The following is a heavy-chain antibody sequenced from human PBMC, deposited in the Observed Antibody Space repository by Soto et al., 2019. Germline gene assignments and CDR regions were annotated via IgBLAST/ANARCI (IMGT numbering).Heavy chain of an antibody. CDR1: GFTFSTYG. V-gene: IGHV3-30*18. CDR3: AKRQSNYDFWSGSDY. Sequence: PGGSLRLSCAASGFTFSTYGMHWVRQAPGKGLEWVALISYDGSNKYYADSVKGRFTISRDNSKNTVYLQMNSLRADDTAVYYCAKRQSNYDFWSGSDYWGHGTLVTVSS. J-gene: IGHJ4*01. CDR2: ISYDGSNK. D-gene: IGHD3-3*01.